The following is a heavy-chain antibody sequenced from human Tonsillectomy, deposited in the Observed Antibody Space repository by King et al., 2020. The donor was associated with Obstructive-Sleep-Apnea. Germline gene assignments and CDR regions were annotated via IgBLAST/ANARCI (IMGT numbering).Heavy chain of an antibody. J-gene: IGHJ4*02. V-gene: IGHV3-15*01. Sequence: VQLVESGGGLVKPGGSLRLSCAASGFSFTNTWMTWVRQAPGKGLEWVGRIKSKADSGTTDYVAPVNGRFNIARADSKNTLFLQMNSLKTEDTAVYYCATSSPFSGGIFDSWGQGTLVTVSS. CDR1: GFSFTNTW. CDR2: IKSKADSGTT. CDR3: ATSSPFSGGIFDS. D-gene: IGHD1-26*01.